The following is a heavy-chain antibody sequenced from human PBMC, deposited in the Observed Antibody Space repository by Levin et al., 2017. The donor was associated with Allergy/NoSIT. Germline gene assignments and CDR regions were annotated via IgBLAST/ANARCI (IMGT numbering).Heavy chain of an antibody. CDR1: GGSISISPHY. CDR3: ARSSTLWLQSDC. V-gene: IGHV4-39*07. CDR2: IYYSGIT. J-gene: IGHJ4*02. Sequence: SETLSLTCTVSGGSISISPHYWGWIRQPPGKGLEWIGSIYYSGITYYNPSLKSRVSISLDTSKSQFSLTLRSLTAADTAVYYCARSSTLWLQSDCWGQGTLVTVSS. D-gene: IGHD5-24*01.